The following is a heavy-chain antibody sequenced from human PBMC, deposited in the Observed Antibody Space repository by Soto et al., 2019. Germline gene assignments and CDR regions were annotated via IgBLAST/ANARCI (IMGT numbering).Heavy chain of an antibody. V-gene: IGHV3-23*01. D-gene: IGHD6-19*01. J-gene: IGHJ4*02. CDR2: ISSTGST. CDR3: AKVGSSAWYHNSYFDY. Sequence: XVSLRLSCAASGFTFSSYAMTWVRQAPGKGLEWLSVISSTGSTYFADSVKGRFTISRDNSKNTLSLQMHSLRVDDTAVYYCAKVGSSAWYHNSYFDYWGQGTLVTVSS. CDR1: GFTFSSYA.